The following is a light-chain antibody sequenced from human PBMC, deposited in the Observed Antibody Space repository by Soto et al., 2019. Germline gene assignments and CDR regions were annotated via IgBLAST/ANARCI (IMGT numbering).Light chain of an antibody. J-gene: IGKJ2*01. V-gene: IGKV1-33*01. Sequence: DIQMTQSPSSLSASVGDRVTLTCQASQDIINYLNWYQQKPGKAPKLLIYDASNLETGVPSRFSGSGSGTDFTFTISSLQPEDIATYYYQQYDNIPYTFGQGPKLESK. CDR3: QQYDNIPYT. CDR1: QDIINY. CDR2: DAS.